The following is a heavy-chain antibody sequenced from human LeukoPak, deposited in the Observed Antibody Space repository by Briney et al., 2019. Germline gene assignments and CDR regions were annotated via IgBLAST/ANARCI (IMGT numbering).Heavy chain of an antibody. CDR2: TYYRSKWYN. CDR1: GDSVSSNSAA. D-gene: IGHD2-2*01. V-gene: IGHV6-1*01. J-gene: IGHJ5*02. Sequence: SQTLSLTCAISGDSVSSNSAAWNWIRQSPSRGLEWLGRTYYRSKWYNDYAVSVKSRITINPGTSKNQFSLQLNSVTPEDTAVYYCARVKGCSSTTCYSRFDPWGQGTLVTVSS. CDR3: ARVKGCSSTTCYSRFDP.